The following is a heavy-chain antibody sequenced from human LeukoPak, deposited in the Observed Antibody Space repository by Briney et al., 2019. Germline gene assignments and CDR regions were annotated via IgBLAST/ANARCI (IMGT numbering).Heavy chain of an antibody. V-gene: IGHV1-46*01. CDR1: GYTFTSYY. J-gene: IGHJ4*02. CDR2: INPSGGST. CDR3: ARQTYYDFWSAYYRGYFDY. Sequence: ASVKVSCKASGYTFTSYYMHWVRQARGQGLGWMGIINPSGGSTSYAQKFQGRVTMTRDTSTSTVYMELSSLRSEDTAVYYCARQTYYDFWSAYYRGYFDYWGPGTLVTVSS. D-gene: IGHD3-3*01.